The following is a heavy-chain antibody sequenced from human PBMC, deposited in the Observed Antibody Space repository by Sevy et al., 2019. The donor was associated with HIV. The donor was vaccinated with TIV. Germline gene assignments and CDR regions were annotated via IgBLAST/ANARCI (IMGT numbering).Heavy chain of an antibody. CDR3: ARESYDILPGSRGMDV. D-gene: IGHD3-9*01. CDR1: GGSISSYY. CDR2: IYYSGST. Sequence: SETLSLTCTVSGGSISSYYWSWIRQPPGKRLEWIGYIYYSGSTNYNPSLKSRTTISVDTSKNQFSLKLRSVTAADTAVYYGARESYDILPGSRGMDVWGQGTTVTVSS. V-gene: IGHV4-59*01. J-gene: IGHJ6*02.